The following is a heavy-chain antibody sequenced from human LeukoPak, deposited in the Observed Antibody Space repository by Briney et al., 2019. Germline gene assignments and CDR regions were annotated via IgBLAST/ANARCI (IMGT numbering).Heavy chain of an antibody. CDR2: INRDGSST. CDR1: GSTFSGNW. Sequence: SGGSLRLSCAASGSTFSGNWMHWDRQVPGKGLVWVSGINRDGSSTTHADSVKGRFTISRDNAKNTLYLQVNSLTAEDTAVYYCARDRASYFDYWGQGTLVSVSS. V-gene: IGHV3-74*01. J-gene: IGHJ4*02. CDR3: ARDRASYFDY. D-gene: IGHD3-10*01.